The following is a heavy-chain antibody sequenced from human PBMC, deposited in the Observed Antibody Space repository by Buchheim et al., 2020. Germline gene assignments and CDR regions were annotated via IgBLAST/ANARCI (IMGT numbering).Heavy chain of an antibody. CDR1: GFTFSDYY. J-gene: IGHJ2*01. CDR2: ISSTSSYT. Sequence: QVQLVESGGGLVKPGESLRLSCAASGFTFSDYYMSWIRQAPGKGLEWVSYISSTSSYTNHADSVKGRFTISRDSAKNSLDLQMHRLGGEDTAGYYCAAGGNSSGWGYWYFDLWGRGTL. D-gene: IGHD6-19*01. V-gene: IGHV3-11*05. CDR3: AAGGNSSGWGYWYFDL.